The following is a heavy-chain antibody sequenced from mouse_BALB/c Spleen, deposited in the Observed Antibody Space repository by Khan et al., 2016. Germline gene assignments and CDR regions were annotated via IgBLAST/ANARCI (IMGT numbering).Heavy chain of an antibody. J-gene: IGHJ2*01. Sequence: VQLQQSGAELVKPGASVKLSCTASGFNIKDTFMHWVKQRPEQGLEWIGRIDPANGNTRYDPKFQGKATITADTSSNTAYLQLSSLTSEDTAVYSCARRCPIYYYGSTYGYWGQGTTLTVSS. CDR2: IDPANGNT. D-gene: IGHD1-1*01. CDR1: GFNIKDTF. CDR3: ARRCPIYYYGSTYGY. V-gene: IGHV14-3*02.